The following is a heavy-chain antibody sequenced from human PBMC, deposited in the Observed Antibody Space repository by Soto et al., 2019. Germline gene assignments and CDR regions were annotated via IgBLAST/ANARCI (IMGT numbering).Heavy chain of an antibody. Sequence: PGGSLRLSCAASGFTFSSYAVGWVRQAPGKGPEWISSISGSGSTIYYADSVKGRFTISRDNSKNTLYLQMSSLRAEDTAVYYCAKVFYYYDSSGYYYFDYWGQGTLVTVSS. CDR1: GFTFSSYA. D-gene: IGHD3-22*01. V-gene: IGHV3-23*01. J-gene: IGHJ4*02. CDR2: ISGSGSTI. CDR3: AKVFYYYDSSGYYYFDY.